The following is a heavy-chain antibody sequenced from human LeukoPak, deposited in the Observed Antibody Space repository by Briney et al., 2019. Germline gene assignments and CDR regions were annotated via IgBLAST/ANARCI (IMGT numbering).Heavy chain of an antibody. Sequence: GGSLRLSCAASEFTFSNYAMSWVRQAPGKGLEWVSAISGNAATTYYAASVKGRFTISRDNSKNTLYLQMNSLRAEDTAVYYCARDLGGSYYGTFDYWGQGTLVTVSS. V-gene: IGHV3-23*01. CDR2: ISGNAATT. D-gene: IGHD1-26*01. J-gene: IGHJ4*02. CDR3: ARDLGGSYYGTFDY. CDR1: EFTFSNYA.